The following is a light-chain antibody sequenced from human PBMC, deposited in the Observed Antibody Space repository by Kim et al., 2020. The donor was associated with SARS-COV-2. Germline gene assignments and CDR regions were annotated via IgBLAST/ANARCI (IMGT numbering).Light chain of an antibody. Sequence: SVSPGQTSSVTCSGDKLGDKYACWNQQKPGHSPLLVIDQDSKRPSGIPERFSGSNSGNTATLTISGTQAMDEADYYCQAWDSSTVVFGGGTQLTVL. CDR3: QAWDSSTVV. J-gene: IGLJ2*01. CDR1: KLGDKY. CDR2: QDS. V-gene: IGLV3-1*01.